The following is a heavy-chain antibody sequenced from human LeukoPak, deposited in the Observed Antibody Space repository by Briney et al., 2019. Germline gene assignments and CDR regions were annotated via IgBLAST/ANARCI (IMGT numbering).Heavy chain of an antibody. CDR3: ASGYGDLETQVDY. V-gene: IGHV3-11*04. J-gene: IGHJ4*02. D-gene: IGHD4-17*01. CDR1: GFTFSDYY. Sequence: GGSLRLSCAASGFTFSDYYMSWIRQAPGKGLEWVSYISSSGSTIYYADSVKGRFTISRDNAKNSLYPQMNSLRAEDTAVYYCASGYGDLETQVDYWGQGTLVTVSS. CDR2: ISSSGSTI.